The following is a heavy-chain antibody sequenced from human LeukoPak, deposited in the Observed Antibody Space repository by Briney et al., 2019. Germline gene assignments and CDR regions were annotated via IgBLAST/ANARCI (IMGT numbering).Heavy chain of an antibody. CDR1: GGSISSGGYY. J-gene: IGHJ3*02. CDR2: IYHSGST. V-gene: IGHV4-30-2*01. CDR3: AREATYYDFWSGFRAFDI. D-gene: IGHD3-3*01. Sequence: SQTLSLTCTVSGGSISSGGYYWSWIRQPPGKGLEWIGYIYHSGSTYYNPSLKSRVTISVDRSKNQFSLKLSSVTAADTAVYYCAREATYYDFWSGFRAFDIWGQGTMVTVSS.